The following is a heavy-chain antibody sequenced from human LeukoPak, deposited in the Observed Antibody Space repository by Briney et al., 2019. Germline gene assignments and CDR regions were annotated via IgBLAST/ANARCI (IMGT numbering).Heavy chain of an antibody. CDR2: IYTTGST. CDR1: GRSIIPYY. Sequence: PSETLSLTCTVSGRSIIPYYWSWIRQPAGKGLEWIGRIYTTGSTNYTPALKSRVTMSVDTPRNQVSLKLSAVTAADTAMYYCARNSRYGEFDYWGQGTLVTVSS. D-gene: IGHD4-17*01. CDR3: ARNSRYGEFDY. V-gene: IGHV4-4*07. J-gene: IGHJ4*02.